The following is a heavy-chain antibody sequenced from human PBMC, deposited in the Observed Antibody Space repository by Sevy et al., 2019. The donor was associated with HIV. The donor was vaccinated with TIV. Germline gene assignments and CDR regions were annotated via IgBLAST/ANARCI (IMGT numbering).Heavy chain of an antibody. Sequence: GGSLRLSCAASGFTFSSYAMSWVRQAPGKGLEWVSAISGSGGSTYYADSVKGRFTISRDNSKNTLYLQMNSLRAEDTAVYYCAKDGPIVGVVITSNDAFDIWGQRTMVTVSS. D-gene: IGHD3-3*01. V-gene: IGHV3-23*01. CDR2: ISGSGGST. J-gene: IGHJ3*02. CDR3: AKDGPIVGVVITSNDAFDI. CDR1: GFTFSSYA.